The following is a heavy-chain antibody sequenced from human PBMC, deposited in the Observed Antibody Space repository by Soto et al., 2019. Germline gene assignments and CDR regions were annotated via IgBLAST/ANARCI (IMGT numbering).Heavy chain of an antibody. V-gene: IGHV4-4*02. D-gene: IGHD2-21*01. J-gene: IGHJ4*02. Sequence: QVQLQESGPGLVKPSGTLSLTCAVSGGSISSSNWWSWVRQPPGKGLEWIGEIYHSGSTNYNPSLKSRVTISVDKSKNHFSLKLSSVTAADTAVYYCARVEHTGSETYYFDYWGQGTLVTVSS. CDR3: ARVEHTGSETYYFDY. CDR1: GGSISSSNW. CDR2: IYHSGST.